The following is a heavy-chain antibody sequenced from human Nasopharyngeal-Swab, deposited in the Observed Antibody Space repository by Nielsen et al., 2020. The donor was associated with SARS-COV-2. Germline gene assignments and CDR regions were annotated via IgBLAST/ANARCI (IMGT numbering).Heavy chain of an antibody. J-gene: IGHJ6*02. D-gene: IGHD2-2*01. CDR2: ISGSGGST. CDR3: AKVARDIVVVPAAMKAYYYYGMDV. V-gene: IGHV3-23*01. Sequence: VRQATVNGLAWVFAISGSGGSTYYADSVKGRFTISRDNSKNTLYLQMNSLRAEDTAVYYCAKVARDIVVVPAAMKAYYYYGMDVWGQGTTVTVSS.